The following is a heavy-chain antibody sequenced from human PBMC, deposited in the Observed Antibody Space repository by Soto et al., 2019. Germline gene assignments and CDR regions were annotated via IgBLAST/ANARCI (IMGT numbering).Heavy chain of an antibody. V-gene: IGHV4-59*01. J-gene: IGHJ3*02. D-gene: IGHD4-17*01. CDR1: GGSISSYY. Sequence: SETLSLTCTVSGGSISSYYWSWIRQPPGKGLEWIGYIYYSGSTNYNPSLKSRVTISVDTSKNQFSLKLSSVTAADTAVYYCAKDYGDYVGAFDIWGQGTMVTVSS. CDR2: IYYSGST. CDR3: AKDYGDYVGAFDI.